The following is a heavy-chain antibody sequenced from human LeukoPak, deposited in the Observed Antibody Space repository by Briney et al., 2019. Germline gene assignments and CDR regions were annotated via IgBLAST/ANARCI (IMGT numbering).Heavy chain of an antibody. CDR3: AISGAGAQNINSGYDWMVVAATHLDY. V-gene: IGHV1-69*13. D-gene: IGHD2-15*01. CDR1: RGTFSSYA. J-gene: IGHJ4*02. Sequence: ASVKVSCKASRGTFSSYAISWVRQAPGQGLEWMGGIIPIFGTANYAQKFQGRVTITADESTSTAYMELSSLRSEDTAVYYCAISGAGAQNINSGYDWMVVAATHLDYWGQGTLVTVSS. CDR2: IIPIFGTA.